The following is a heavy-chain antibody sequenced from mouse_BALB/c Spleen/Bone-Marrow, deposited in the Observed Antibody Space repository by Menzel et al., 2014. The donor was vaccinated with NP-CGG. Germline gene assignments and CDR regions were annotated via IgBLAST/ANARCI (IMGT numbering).Heavy chain of an antibody. CDR2: IDTSDSYT. J-gene: IGHJ4*01. Sequence: VQLQQSGTELVMPGASVKMSCKASGYTFTDRWIHWVKQRPGQGLEWIGAIDTSDSYTNYNQKFKGEATLTADESSSTAYIHLSSLTSEDSAVYYCARGGDDFSLDYWGQGTSVTVSS. D-gene: IGHD2-4*01. V-gene: IGHV1-69*01. CDR3: ARGGDDFSLDY. CDR1: GYTFTDRW.